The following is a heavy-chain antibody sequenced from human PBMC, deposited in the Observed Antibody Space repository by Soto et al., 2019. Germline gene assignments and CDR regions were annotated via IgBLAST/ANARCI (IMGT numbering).Heavy chain of an antibody. D-gene: IGHD6-13*01. CDR3: AKDLSSSFDAFDI. J-gene: IGHJ3*02. CDR1: RFTFSRYG. Sequence: GGSLRLSCAASRFTFSRYGMHWVRQAPGKGLEWVAVTWYDGSDKYYADSVKGRFTISRDNSKNTLYLQMSSLRAEDTAVYYCAKDLSSSFDAFDICGQRTMVTASS. V-gene: IGHV3-33*06. CDR2: TWYDGSDK.